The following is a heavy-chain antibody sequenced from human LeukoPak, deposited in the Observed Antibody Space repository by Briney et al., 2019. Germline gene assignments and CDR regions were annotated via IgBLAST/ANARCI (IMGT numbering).Heavy chain of an antibody. CDR1: KFPLRHFG. V-gene: IGHV3-33*06. J-gene: IGHJ5*02. Sequence: GRPLTLSCAAWKFPLRHFGVQWVREAPGKGGEWVAVIWNDGSKQYYADCEKGRFTVCRDNSQNTLYVEMNSLRAEDTALYYCAKDAQRGFDSSNSLETWGQRTLVTVSS. D-gene: IGHD4-11*01. CDR2: IWNDGSKQ. CDR3: AKDAQRGFDSSNSLET.